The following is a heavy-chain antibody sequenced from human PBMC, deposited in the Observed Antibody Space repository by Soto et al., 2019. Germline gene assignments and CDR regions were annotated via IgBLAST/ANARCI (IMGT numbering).Heavy chain of an antibody. Sequence: SETMCLTCAVYVGSFSGYYGTWIRQPPGKGLEWIGEIHPSGSTNYNPSLKSRVTMSVDTSKNQFSLTLNSVTAADAAVYYCARQRTTVVTQAYFDHWGQGTLVTVSS. CDR2: IHPSGST. D-gene: IGHD4-17*01. J-gene: IGHJ4*02. CDR3: ARQRTTVVTQAYFDH. CDR1: VGSFSGYY. V-gene: IGHV4-34*01.